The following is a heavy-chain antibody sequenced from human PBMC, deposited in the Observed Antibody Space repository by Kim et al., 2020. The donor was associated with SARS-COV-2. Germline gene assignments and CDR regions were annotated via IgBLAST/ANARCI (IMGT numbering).Heavy chain of an antibody. CDR2: IYSGGST. CDR1: GFTVSSNY. J-gene: IGHJ4*02. CDR3: ARDLDSYAAGD. D-gene: IGHD5-18*01. Sequence: GGSLRLSCAASGFTVSSNYMSGVRQAPGKGLEWVSVIYSGGSTYYADSVKGRFTISRHNSKNTLYLQMNSLRAKDTAVYYCARDLDSYAAGDWGQGTLVTVSS. V-gene: IGHV3-53*04.